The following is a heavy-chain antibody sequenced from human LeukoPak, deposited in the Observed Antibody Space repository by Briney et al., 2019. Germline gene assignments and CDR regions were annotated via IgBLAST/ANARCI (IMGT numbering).Heavy chain of an antibody. CDR1: GGSISSSSYY. CDR2: IYYSGST. CDR3: ARDERGTITIPWQY. V-gene: IGHV4-39*02. J-gene: IGHJ4*02. Sequence: SETLSLTCTVSGGSISSSSYYWGWIRQPPGKGLEWIGSIYYSGSTYYNPSLKSRVTISVDTSKNQFSLKLSSVTAADTAVYYCARDERGTITIPWQYWGQGTLVTVSS. D-gene: IGHD3-3*01.